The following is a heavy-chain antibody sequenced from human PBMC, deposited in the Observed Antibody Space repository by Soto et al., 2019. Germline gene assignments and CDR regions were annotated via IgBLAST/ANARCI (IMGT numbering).Heavy chain of an antibody. V-gene: IGHV4-31*03. CDR1: GGSISSGGYY. CDR2: IYYSGST. CDR3: ARDRLAYDSYFDY. J-gene: IGHJ4*02. Sequence: SETLSLTCTVSGGSISSGGYYWSWIRQHPGKGLEWIGYIYYSGSTYHNPSLKSRVTISVDTSKNQFSLKLSSVTAADTAVYYCARDRLAYDSYFDYWGQGTLVTVSS. D-gene: IGHD3-22*01.